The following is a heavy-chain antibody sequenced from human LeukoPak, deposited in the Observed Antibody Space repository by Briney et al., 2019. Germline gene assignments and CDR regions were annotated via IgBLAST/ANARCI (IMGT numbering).Heavy chain of an antibody. CDR2: INTDGGST. CDR3: AREYLRSSTSLS. J-gene: IGHJ5*02. V-gene: IGHV3-74*01. D-gene: IGHD2-2*01. CDR1: GFTFSSYW. Sequence: GGSLRLSCAASGFTFSSYWMHWVRQAPGKGLVWVSRINTDGGSTTYADSVKGRFTISRDNAKNSVYLQMNSLRAEDTAVYYCAREYLRSSTSLSWGQGTLATVSS.